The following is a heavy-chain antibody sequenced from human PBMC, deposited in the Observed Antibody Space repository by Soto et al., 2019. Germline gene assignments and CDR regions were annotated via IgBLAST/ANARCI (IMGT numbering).Heavy chain of an antibody. D-gene: IGHD7-27*01. CDR2: FSHTGGT. CDR3: ARLNGDPDS. Sequence: ASETLSLTCAVSGASISSGGHSWTWIRQPPGEGLEWIGYFSHTGGTYYNPSLESRVIISVDGSKNHLSLKLRSVTAADTAVYYCARLNGDPDSWGQGTLVTVSS. CDR1: GASISSGGHS. J-gene: IGHJ4*02. V-gene: IGHV4-30-2*01.